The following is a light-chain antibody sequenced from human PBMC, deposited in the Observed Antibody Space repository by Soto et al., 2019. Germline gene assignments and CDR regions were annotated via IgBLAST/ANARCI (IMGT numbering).Light chain of an antibody. CDR1: QGISNW. Sequence: DIQMTQSPSSVSASVGDRVTITCRSSQGISNWLAWYQQKPGKAPNLLIFAASSLQSVVPSRFSGSGSGTDFTLTISDRQPEDFSTYYCHHANSVPPTFGQGNKLKIK. J-gene: IGKJ2*01. V-gene: IGKV1-12*01. CDR2: AAS. CDR3: HHANSVPPT.